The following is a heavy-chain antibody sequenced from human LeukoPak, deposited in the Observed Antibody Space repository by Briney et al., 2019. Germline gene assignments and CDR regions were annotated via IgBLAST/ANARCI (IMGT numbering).Heavy chain of an antibody. D-gene: IGHD1-1*01. CDR1: GFTFSSSP. V-gene: IGHV3-30-3*01. CDR3: ARGGNPIYYYYLDV. J-gene: IGHJ6*03. CDR2: ISYGGNNE. Sequence: GGSLRLSCAASGFTFSSSPMHWVRQAPGKGLEWVAVISYGGNNEDYADSVKGRFTISRDNSKNTLYLQMNSLRAEDTAVYHCARGGNPIYYYYLDVWGKGTTVTVSS.